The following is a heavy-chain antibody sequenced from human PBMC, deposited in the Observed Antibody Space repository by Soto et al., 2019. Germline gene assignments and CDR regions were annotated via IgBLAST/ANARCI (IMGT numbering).Heavy chain of an antibody. J-gene: IGHJ4*02. CDR3: ARKVRVHTPVFGH. Sequence: QAQLVQSGAEVKKPGSSVKVSCKASRGTFSNYAINWVRQAPGQGLEWMGDITPMFGRPNYAQKFQGRVTITADDSTSTAYMELSSLRSEDTALYYCARKVRVHTPVFGHWGQGTLVTVSS. V-gene: IGHV1-69*01. CDR1: RGTFSNYA. D-gene: IGHD2-2*01. CDR2: ITPMFGRP.